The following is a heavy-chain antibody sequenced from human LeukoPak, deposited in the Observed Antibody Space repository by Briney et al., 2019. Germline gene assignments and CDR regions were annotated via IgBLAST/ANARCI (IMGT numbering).Heavy chain of an antibody. CDR1: GGSISSSSYY. D-gene: IGHD4-17*01. V-gene: IGHV4-39*02. Sequence: SETLSLTCTVSGGSISSSSYYWGWIRQPPGKGLEWIGSIYYSGSTYYNPSLKGRVTISVDTSKNQFSLKLSSVTAADTAVYYCARELYGDYVFDYWGQGILVTVSS. CDR2: IYYSGST. J-gene: IGHJ4*02. CDR3: ARELYGDYVFDY.